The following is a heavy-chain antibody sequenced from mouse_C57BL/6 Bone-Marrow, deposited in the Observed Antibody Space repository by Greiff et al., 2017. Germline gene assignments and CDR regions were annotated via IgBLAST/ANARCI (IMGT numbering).Heavy chain of an antibody. Sequence: QLQQSGPGLVKPSQSLSLTCSVTGYSITSGYYWNWIRQFPGNKLEWMGYISYDGSNNYNPSLKNRISITRDTSKNQFFLKLNSVTTEDTATYYCARGNWDVGAYWGQGTLVTVSA. D-gene: IGHD4-1*01. CDR1: GYSITSGYY. CDR3: ARGNWDVGAY. V-gene: IGHV3-6*01. J-gene: IGHJ3*01. CDR2: ISYDGSN.